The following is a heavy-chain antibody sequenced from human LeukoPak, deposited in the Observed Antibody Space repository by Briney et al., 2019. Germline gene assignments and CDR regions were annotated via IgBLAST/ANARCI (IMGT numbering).Heavy chain of an antibody. D-gene: IGHD3-10*01. CDR3: ARYAITNTKTRKSALFDY. J-gene: IGHJ4*02. V-gene: IGHV4-59*01. CDR1: GGSISSYY. CDR2: IYYSGST. Sequence: SETLSLTCTVSGGSISSYYWSWIRQPPGKGLEWIWYIYYSGSTNYNPSLKSRVTISVDTSKNQFSLKLSSVTAADTAVYYCARYAITNTKTRKSALFDYWGQGTLVTVSS.